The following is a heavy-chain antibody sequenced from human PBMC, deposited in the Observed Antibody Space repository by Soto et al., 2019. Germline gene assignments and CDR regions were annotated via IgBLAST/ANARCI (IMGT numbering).Heavy chain of an antibody. CDR1: VGSISSSSYY. V-gene: IGHV4-39*01. CDR3: ARLRKSYYGSGGRKYHYYYYMDV. J-gene: IGHJ6*03. CDR2: IYYSGST. Sequence: SETLSLTCTVSVGSISSSSYYRGWLRQPPGKRLEWRGSIYYSGSTYYNPSLKSRVTISVDTSKNQFSLKLSSVTAADTAVYYCARLRKSYYGSGGRKYHYYYYMDVWGKGTTVTVS. D-gene: IGHD3-10*01.